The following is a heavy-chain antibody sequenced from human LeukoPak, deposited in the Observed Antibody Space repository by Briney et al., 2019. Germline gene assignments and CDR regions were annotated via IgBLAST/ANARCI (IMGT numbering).Heavy chain of an antibody. D-gene: IGHD3-10*01. J-gene: IGHJ5*02. CDR1: GFTFSSYS. Sequence: PGGSLRLSCAASGFTFSSYSMNWVRQAPGKGLEWGSYISSSSSTIYYADSVKGRFTISRDNAKNSLYLQMNSLRAEDTAVYYCARGLQYGMVRGESFDPWGQGTLVTVSS. CDR2: ISSSSSTI. CDR3: ARGLQYGMVRGESFDP. V-gene: IGHV3-48*04.